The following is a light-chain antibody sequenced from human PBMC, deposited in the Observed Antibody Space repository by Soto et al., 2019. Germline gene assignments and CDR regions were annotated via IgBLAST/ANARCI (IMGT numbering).Light chain of an antibody. CDR1: QSVSSTY. CDR3: QQYGSSYLT. CDR2: GAS. V-gene: IGKV3-20*01. Sequence: EIVLTQSPGTLSSSPGERATLSCRASQSVSSTYLAWYQQKPGQAPRLLIYGASSRATGIPDRFSGSGSGTDFTLSISRLETEDFAVYYCQQYGSSYLTFGGGTKVESK. J-gene: IGKJ4*01.